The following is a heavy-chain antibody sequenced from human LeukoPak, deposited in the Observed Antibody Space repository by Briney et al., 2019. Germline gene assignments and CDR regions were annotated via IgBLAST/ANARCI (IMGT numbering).Heavy chain of an antibody. V-gene: IGHV1-2*02. CDR2: INPNSGGT. D-gene: IGHD2-2*01. CDR3: ARVSRIVVVPAAMRFDY. Sequence: ASVKVSCKASGYTFTGYYMHWVRQAPGQGLEWMGWINPNSGGTNYAQKFQGRVTMTRDTSISTAYMELSRLRSDDTAVYYCARVSRIVVVPAAMRFDYWGQGTLVTVSS. CDR1: GYTFTGYY. J-gene: IGHJ4*02.